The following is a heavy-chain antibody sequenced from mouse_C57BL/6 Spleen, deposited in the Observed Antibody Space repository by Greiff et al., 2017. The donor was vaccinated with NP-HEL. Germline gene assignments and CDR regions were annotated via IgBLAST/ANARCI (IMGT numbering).Heavy chain of an antibody. Sequence: VKLQESGAELARPGASVKLSCKASGYTFTSYGISWVKQRTGQGLEWIGEIYPRSGNTYYNEKFKGKATLTADKSSSTAYMELRSLTSEDSAVYFCARDDGYYGAMDYWGQGTSVTVSS. CDR3: ARDDGYYGAMDY. J-gene: IGHJ4*01. CDR2: IYPRSGNT. D-gene: IGHD2-3*01. CDR1: GYTFTSYG. V-gene: IGHV1-81*01.